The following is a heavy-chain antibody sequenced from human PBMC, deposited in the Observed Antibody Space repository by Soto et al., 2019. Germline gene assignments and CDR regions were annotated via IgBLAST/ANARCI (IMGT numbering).Heavy chain of an antibody. D-gene: IGHD2-21*01. Sequence: SETLSLTCAVSGGSIRSSNWWSWVRQPPGKGLEWIGEIYHSGSTNYNPSLESRVTISVDKSKNQFSLKLSSMTAADTAVYYRAKDIYYFDYWGQGTLVTVSS. J-gene: IGHJ4*02. CDR1: GGSIRSSNW. CDR3: AKDIYYFDY. CDR2: IYHSGST. V-gene: IGHV4-4*02.